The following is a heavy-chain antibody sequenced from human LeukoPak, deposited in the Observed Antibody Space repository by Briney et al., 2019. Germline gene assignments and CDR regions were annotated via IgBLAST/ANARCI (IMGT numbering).Heavy chain of an antibody. V-gene: IGHV1-46*01. CDR3: AKQKGKYSSSSGYDY. CDR1: GYTFTSYY. J-gene: IGHJ4*02. CDR2: INPSGGST. Sequence: ASVKVSCKASGYTFTSYYMHWVRQAPGQGLEWMGIINPSGGSTSYAQKFQGRVTMTRDTSTSTVYMELSSLRAEDTAVYYCAKQKGKYSSSSGYDYWGQGTLVTVSS. D-gene: IGHD6-6*01.